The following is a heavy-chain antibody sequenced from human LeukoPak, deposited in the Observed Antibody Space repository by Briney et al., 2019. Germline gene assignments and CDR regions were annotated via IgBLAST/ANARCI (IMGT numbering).Heavy chain of an antibody. D-gene: IGHD1-26*01. V-gene: IGHV3-23*01. CDR3: AKDLGRYRNNYFDY. Sequence: GGSLRLSCVASGLTFGNYGMNWVRQAPGKGLEWVSSIGGSGSTTYYADSVRGRFTISRGNSKNSMYLQMSSLRAEDTAIYYCAKDLGRYRNNYFDYWGQGTLVTVSS. CDR1: GLTFGNYG. CDR2: IGGSGSTT. J-gene: IGHJ4*02.